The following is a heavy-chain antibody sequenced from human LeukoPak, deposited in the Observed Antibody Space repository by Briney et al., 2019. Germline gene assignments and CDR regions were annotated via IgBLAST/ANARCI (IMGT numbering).Heavy chain of an antibody. V-gene: IGHV1-2*02. Sequence: ASVKVSCKASGYTFTGYYMHWVRQAPGQGLEWMGWINPNSGGTNYAQKFQGRVTMTRDTSISTAYMEPSRLRSDDTAVYYCARGQNSSSWYRDWFDPWGQGTLVTVSS. CDR2: INPNSGGT. CDR1: GYTFTGYY. J-gene: IGHJ5*02. D-gene: IGHD6-13*01. CDR3: ARGQNSSSWYRDWFDP.